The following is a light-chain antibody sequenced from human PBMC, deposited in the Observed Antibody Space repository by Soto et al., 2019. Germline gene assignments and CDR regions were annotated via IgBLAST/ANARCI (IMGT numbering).Light chain of an antibody. CDR2: GAS. J-gene: IGKJ1*01. V-gene: IGKV1-6*01. CDR1: QDIRKD. Sequence: AIQMTQSPSSLSASVGDRVTITCRASQDIRKDLAWYQQKPGKAPQILIYGASTLQSGVASRFSGSGSGTDFTLTISSLQPEDSAGYYCQQYYSFLGTFGQGTKVDIK. CDR3: QQYYSFLGT.